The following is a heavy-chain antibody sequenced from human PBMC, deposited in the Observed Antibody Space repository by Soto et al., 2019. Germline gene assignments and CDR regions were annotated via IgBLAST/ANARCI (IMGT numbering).Heavy chain of an antibody. D-gene: IGHD4-17*01. CDR3: ARRPPFSYGDCVTYYFDY. CDR2: ISASSGNT. V-gene: IGHV1-18*01. Sequence: QVQLVQSGAEVKKPWASVTVSCKASGYPFTRSGISWVRQAPGQGREWMGWISASSGNTNYAQKLQGRVTMTTDTSTTTAYMELRSLRSDDTAVYYCARRPPFSYGDCVTYYFDYWGQGTLVPVSS. J-gene: IGHJ4*02. CDR1: GYPFTRSG.